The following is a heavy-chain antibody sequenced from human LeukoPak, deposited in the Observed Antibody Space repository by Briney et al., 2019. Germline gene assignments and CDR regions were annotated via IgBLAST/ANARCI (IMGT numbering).Heavy chain of an antibody. CDR3: AKDSLLAGSLVGYYFHS. D-gene: IGHD3-3*01. CDR1: GFPSSSYA. Sequence: LGGSLRLPRADSGFPSSSYALSGVRQAPGKGLEWVSDISGSGGSTYYADSVKGRFTISRDNSKNTLFLQMNSLRAEDTAVYYCAKDSLLAGSLVGYYFHSWGQGTLVTVSS. J-gene: IGHJ4*02. CDR2: ISGSGGST. V-gene: IGHV3-23*01.